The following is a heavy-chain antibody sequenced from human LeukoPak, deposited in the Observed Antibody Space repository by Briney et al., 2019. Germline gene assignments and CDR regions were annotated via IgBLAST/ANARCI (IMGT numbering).Heavy chain of an antibody. CDR2: INPNSGGT. J-gene: IGHJ4*02. CDR3: ASFYAPDRGIESQNLVTVY. CDR1: GYTFTAYY. V-gene: IGHV1-2*02. D-gene: IGHD2/OR15-2a*01. Sequence: ASVKVSCKASGYTFTAYYIHWVRQAPGQGLEWMGWINPNSGGTEYAQKFQGRITLTRDTSISTAYMELSRLRSDDTAVYYCASFYAPDRGIESQNLVTVYWGQGTLVTVSS.